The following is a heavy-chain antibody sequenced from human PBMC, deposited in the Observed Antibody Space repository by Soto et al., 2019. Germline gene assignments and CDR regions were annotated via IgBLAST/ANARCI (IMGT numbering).Heavy chain of an antibody. CDR2: IRTRSKKFAT. V-gene: IGHV3-73*01. Sequence: EVQLVESGGGLVQPGDSLKLSCAGLGFNFSGSALHWVRQPSGKGLEWVGRIRTRSKKFATSYATTVRARFSLSRDDSKHTAFLQMHSLRDDDTGVYVWTGRGGDSLQDVWGQGTLVTVSS. D-gene: IGHD4-17*01. J-gene: IGHJ4*02. CDR3: TGRGGDSLQDV. CDR1: GFNFSGSA.